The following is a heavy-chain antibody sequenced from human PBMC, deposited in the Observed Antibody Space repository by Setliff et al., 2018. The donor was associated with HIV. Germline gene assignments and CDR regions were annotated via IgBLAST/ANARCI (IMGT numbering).Heavy chain of an antibody. CDR1: GYTFIDYF. CDR2: ISPKSGGT. D-gene: IGHD3-10*01. V-gene: IGHV1-2*02. J-gene: IGHJ6*03. CDR3: ARGFPSLGSGNPSGHYYMDV. Sequence: GASVKVSCKASGYTFIDYFMHWVRQAPGQGLEWMGWISPKSGGTNYVQKFQGRVTMTRDTSISTAYMVLSSLRSDDTAVYYCARGFPSLGSGNPSGHYYMDVWGKGTTVTVSS.